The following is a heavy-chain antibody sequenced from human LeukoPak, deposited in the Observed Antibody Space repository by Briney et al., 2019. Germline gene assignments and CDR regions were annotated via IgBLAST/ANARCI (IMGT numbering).Heavy chain of an antibody. J-gene: IGHJ4*02. Sequence: PSETLSLTCTVSGGSISSSSYYWGWIRQAPGKGLEWIGSIYYSGSTYYNPSLKSRVTISVDTSKNQFSLKLSSVTAADTAVYYCARCQIFGVVLDYWGQGTLVTVSS. CDR3: ARCQIFGVVLDY. CDR1: GGSISSSSYY. CDR2: IYYSGST. D-gene: IGHD3-3*01. V-gene: IGHV4-39*01.